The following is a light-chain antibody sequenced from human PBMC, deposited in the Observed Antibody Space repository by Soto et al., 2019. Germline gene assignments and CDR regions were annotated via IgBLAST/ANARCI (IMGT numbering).Light chain of an antibody. J-gene: IGLJ2*01. Sequence: QPVLTQLSSASASLGSSVKLTCTLSSGHSSYIIAWHQQQPGKAPRYLMKLEGSGSYNKWSGVPDRFSGSSSGADRYLTISNLQFEDEADYYCETWDSNTRVFGGGTKVTV. CDR2: LEGSGSY. V-gene: IGLV4-60*02. CDR1: SGHSSYI. CDR3: ETWDSNTRV.